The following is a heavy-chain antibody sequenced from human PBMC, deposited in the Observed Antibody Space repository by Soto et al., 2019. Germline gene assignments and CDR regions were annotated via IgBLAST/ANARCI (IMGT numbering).Heavy chain of an antibody. V-gene: IGHV4-28*01. D-gene: IGHD6-13*01. CDR3: ARKPRSAAAEFDY. CDR2: IHSGGST. CDR1: DYSINSDSNL. Sequence: TSETLSLTCAVSDYSINSDSNLWGWIRQPPGKGLEWIGYIHSGGSTYYNPSLKSRVTMSVDTAKNQFSLKLTSVTAVDTAVYYCARKPRSAAAEFDYWGQGVLVFVSS. J-gene: IGHJ4*02.